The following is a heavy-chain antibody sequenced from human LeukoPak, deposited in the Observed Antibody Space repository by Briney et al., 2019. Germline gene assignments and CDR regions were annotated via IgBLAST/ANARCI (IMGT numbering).Heavy chain of an antibody. CDR3: ARSWYYNPSLLDY. Sequence: GGSLRLSCAASGFTFSNFGMHWVRQAPGKGLEWVAFIRYDGSNTYYADSVKGRFTISRDNAKNSQYLQMNSLRVEDTALYYCARSWYYNPSLLDYWGQGTLVTVSS. CDR1: GFTFSNFG. J-gene: IGHJ4*02. CDR2: IRYDGSNT. V-gene: IGHV3-30*02. D-gene: IGHD3-10*01.